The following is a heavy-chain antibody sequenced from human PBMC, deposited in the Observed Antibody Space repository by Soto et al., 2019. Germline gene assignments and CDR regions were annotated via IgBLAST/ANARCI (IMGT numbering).Heavy chain of an antibody. D-gene: IGHD2-2*01. V-gene: IGHV4-59*08. CDR3: ARLGYCSSTSCQLPVDYYYYYYMDV. CDR2: IYYSGST. CDR1: GGSISSYY. Sequence: SETLSLTCTVSGGSISSYYWSWIRQPPGKGLEWIGYIYYSGSTNYNPSLKSRVTISVDTSKNQFSLKLSPVTAADTAVYYCARLGYCSSTSCQLPVDYYYYYYMDVWGKGTTVTVSS. J-gene: IGHJ6*03.